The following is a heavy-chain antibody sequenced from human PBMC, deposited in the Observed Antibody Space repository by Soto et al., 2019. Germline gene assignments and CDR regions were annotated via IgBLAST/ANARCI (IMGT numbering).Heavy chain of an antibody. CDR3: AREIRSGYYKYWYFDL. V-gene: IGHV1-2*04. J-gene: IGHJ2*01. D-gene: IGHD3-3*01. CDR1: GYTFTDYY. CDR2: INPNSGGT. Sequence: ASVKVSCKASGYTFTDYYMHWVRQAPGQGLEWMGWINPNSGGTKYAQKFQAWVTMTADTSISTAYLGLSRLRSDHTAVYYCAREIRSGYYKYWYFDLWGRGTLVTVSS.